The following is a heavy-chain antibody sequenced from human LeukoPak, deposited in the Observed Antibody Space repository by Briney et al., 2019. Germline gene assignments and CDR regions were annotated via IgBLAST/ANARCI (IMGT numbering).Heavy chain of an antibody. V-gene: IGHV4-34*01. CDR1: GGSFSGYY. CDR2: INHSGST. Sequence: SETLSLTCAVYGGSFSGYYWSWIRQPPGKGLEWIGEINHSGSTNYNPSLKSRVTISVDTSKNQFSLKLSSVTAADTAVYYCARLGSGYCSSTSCYGYGMDVWGQGTTVTVSS. D-gene: IGHD2-2*01. CDR3: ARLGSGYCSSTSCYGYGMDV. J-gene: IGHJ6*02.